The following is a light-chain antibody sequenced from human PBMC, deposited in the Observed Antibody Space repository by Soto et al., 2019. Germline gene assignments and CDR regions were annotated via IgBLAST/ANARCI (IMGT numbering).Light chain of an antibody. CDR2: AAS. CDR3: QQLHSYPLT. Sequence: DIQLTQSPSFLSASVGDRVTITCRASQGIRSYLAWYQQQPGKAPKLLIYAASTLQSGVPSRFSGSGSGTEFSLTISSLQPEDFATYSCQQLHSYPLTFGGGTRWISN. J-gene: IGKJ4*01. CDR1: QGIRSY. V-gene: IGKV1-9*01.